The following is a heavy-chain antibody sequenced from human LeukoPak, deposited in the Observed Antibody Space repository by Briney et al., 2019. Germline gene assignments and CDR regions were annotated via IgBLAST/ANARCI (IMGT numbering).Heavy chain of an antibody. J-gene: IGHJ4*02. CDR1: GFTFSTSA. D-gene: IGHD3-3*01. CDR3: AMTYDFWSGYPG. CDR2: VSDSGDYT. V-gene: IGHV3-23*01. Sequence: GGSLRLSCVTSGFTFSTSAMGWVRQAPGTGLEWVSVVSDSGDYTSYADSVKGRFRISRDNSENKLYLQMNSLRTEDTAIYYCAMTYDFWSGYPGWGQGTLVTVSS.